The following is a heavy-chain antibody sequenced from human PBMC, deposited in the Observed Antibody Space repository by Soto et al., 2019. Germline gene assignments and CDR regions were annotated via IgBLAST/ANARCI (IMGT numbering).Heavy chain of an antibody. V-gene: IGHV4-4*02. J-gene: IGHJ6*02. CDR2: IYHTGNT. CDR1: GGSISSNNW. Sequence: QVQLLQSGPGLVKPSGTLSLTCAVSGGSISSNNWWSWVRQPPGKGLEWIGEIYHTGNTNYNPSLTSRVTISVDKSKNQFSLRLTSVTAADTAVYYCTRDPNYGMDVWGQGTTVAVSS. CDR3: TRDPNYGMDV.